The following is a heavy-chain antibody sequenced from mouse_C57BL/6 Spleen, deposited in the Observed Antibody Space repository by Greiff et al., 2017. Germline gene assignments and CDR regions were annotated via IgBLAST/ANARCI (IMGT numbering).Heavy chain of an antibody. Sequence: EVQLQESGPGLVKPSQSLSLTCSVTGYSITSGYYWNWIRQFPGNKLEWMGYISYDGSNNYNPSLKNRISITLDTSKNQFFLKLNSVTTEDTATYYCARDAYYAMDYWGQGTSVTVSS. CDR1: GYSITSGYY. V-gene: IGHV3-6*01. CDR3: ARDAYYAMDY. CDR2: ISYDGSN. J-gene: IGHJ4*01.